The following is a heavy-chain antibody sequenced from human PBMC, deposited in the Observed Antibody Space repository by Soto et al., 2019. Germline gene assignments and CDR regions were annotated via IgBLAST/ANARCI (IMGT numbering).Heavy chain of an antibody. Sequence: QVQLVQSGAEVKKPGSSVKVSCKASGDTFSTYTITWVRQAPGQGLEWMGGIIPRSGTSNYAQKFQGRVTFTADESTSTDYMEMSSLRSEEXXVXXXARXXXVLXXSTXXSXXXXXXMXVWGQGTTVTVSS. J-gene: IGHJ6*02. CDR1: GDTFSTYT. CDR2: IIPRSGTS. V-gene: IGHV1-69*12. CDR3: ARXXXVLXXSTXXSXXXXXXMXV. D-gene: IGHD2-2*01.